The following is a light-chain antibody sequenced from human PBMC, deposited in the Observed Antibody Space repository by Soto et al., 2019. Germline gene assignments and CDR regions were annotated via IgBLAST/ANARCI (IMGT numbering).Light chain of an antibody. CDR2: GAS. V-gene: IGKV3-15*01. CDR3: QQYNNCPPET. CDR1: QSVSSN. Sequence: EIVMTQSPATLSVSPGERATLSCRASQSVSSNLAWYKQKPGQAPRLLIYGASNRATGIPARFSGSGSGTEFTLTISSMQSEDVAVYCCQQYNNCPPETFGQATKVEIK. J-gene: IGKJ1*01.